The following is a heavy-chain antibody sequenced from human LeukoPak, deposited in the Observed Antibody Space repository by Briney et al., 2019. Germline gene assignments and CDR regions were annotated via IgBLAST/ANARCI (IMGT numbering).Heavy chain of an antibody. CDR2: ISYDGSNK. Sequence: GGSLRLSCAASGFTFSSYGMHWVRQAPGKGLEWVAVISYDGSNKYYADSVKGRLTISRDNSKNTLYLQMNSLRAEDTAVYYCAKDLSSGWFDYWGQGTLVTVSS. J-gene: IGHJ4*02. CDR1: GFTFSSYG. V-gene: IGHV3-30*18. CDR3: AKDLSSGWFDY. D-gene: IGHD6-19*01.